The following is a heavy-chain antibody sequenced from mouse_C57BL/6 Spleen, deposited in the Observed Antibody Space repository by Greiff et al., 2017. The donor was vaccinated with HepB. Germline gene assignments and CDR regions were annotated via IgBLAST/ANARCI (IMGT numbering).Heavy chain of an antibody. V-gene: IGHV5-6*02. J-gene: IGHJ2*01. CDR3: ARRYDGNYFDY. D-gene: IGHD2-3*01. Sequence: EVMLVESGGDLVKPGGSLKLSCAASGFTFSSYGMSWVRQTPDKRLEWVATISSGGSYTYYPDSVKGRFTISRDNAKNTLYLQMSSLKSEDTAMYYCARRYDGNYFDYWGQGTTLTVSS. CDR2: ISSGGSYT. CDR1: GFTFSSYG.